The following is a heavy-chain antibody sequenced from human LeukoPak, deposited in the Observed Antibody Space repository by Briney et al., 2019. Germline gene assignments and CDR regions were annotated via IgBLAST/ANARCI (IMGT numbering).Heavy chain of an antibody. Sequence: ASVKVSCKASGYTFTSYGISWVRQAPGQGLEWMGWISAYNGNTNDAQKLQGRVTMTTDTSTSTAYMELRSLRSDDTAVYYCARDPSRGDSHSDWYFDLWGRGTLVTVSS. J-gene: IGHJ2*01. V-gene: IGHV1-18*01. CDR1: GYTFTSYG. CDR3: ARDPSRGDSHSDWYFDL. D-gene: IGHD4-17*01. CDR2: ISAYNGNT.